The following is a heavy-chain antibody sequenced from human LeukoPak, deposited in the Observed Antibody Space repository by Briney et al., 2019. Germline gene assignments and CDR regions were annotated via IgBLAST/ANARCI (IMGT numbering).Heavy chain of an antibody. D-gene: IGHD3-3*01. CDR1: GFTFSSYG. Sequence: GGSLRLSCAASGFTFSSYGMHWVRQAPGKGLEWVAIIWYDGSNKYYADSVKGRFTISRDNSKNTLYLQMNSLRAEDTAVYYCAREIFGVALDYYGTDVWGQGTTVTVSS. CDR2: IWYDGSNK. J-gene: IGHJ6*02. V-gene: IGHV3-33*01. CDR3: AREIFGVALDYYGTDV.